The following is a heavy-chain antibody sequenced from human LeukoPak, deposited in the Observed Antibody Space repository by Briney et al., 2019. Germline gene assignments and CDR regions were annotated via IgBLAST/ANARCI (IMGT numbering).Heavy chain of an antibody. CDR2: INPNSGGT. CDR1: GYTFTSYY. D-gene: IGHD6-19*01. J-gene: IGHJ4*02. V-gene: IGHV1-2*02. CDR3: ARGSRIAVAGDFDY. Sequence: ASVKVSCKASGYTFTSYYMHWVRQAPGQGLEWMGWINPNSGGTNYAQKFQGRVTMTRDTSISTAYMELSRLRSDDTAVYYCARGSRIAVAGDFDYWGQGTLVTVSS.